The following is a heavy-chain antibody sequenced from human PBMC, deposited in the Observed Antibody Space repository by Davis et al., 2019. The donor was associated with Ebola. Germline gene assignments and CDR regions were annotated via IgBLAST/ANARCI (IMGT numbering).Heavy chain of an antibody. CDR3: ARPHYNSGDAFDI. CDR2: IYSGGST. Sequence: PGGSLRLSCAASGFTVSSNYMSWVRQAPGKGLEWVSVIYSGGSTYYADSVKGRFTISRDNSKNTLYLQMNSLRAEDTAVYYCARPHYNSGDAFDIWGQGTMVTVSS. D-gene: IGHD2/OR15-2a*01. CDR1: GFTVSSNY. V-gene: IGHV3-53*01. J-gene: IGHJ3*02.